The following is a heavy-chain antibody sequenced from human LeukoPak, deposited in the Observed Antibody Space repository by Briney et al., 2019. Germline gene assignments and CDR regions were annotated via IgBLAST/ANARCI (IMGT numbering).Heavy chain of an antibody. J-gene: IGHJ4*02. CDR1: GFTFDDYA. Sequence: GRSLRLSCAASGFTFDDYAMHWVRQAPGKGLEGVSGISWNSGSIGYADSVKGRFTISRDNAKNSLYLQMNSLRAKDMALYYCAKGSRGGIAVAEWDYGGQGTLVTVSS. D-gene: IGHD6-19*01. CDR2: ISWNSGSI. CDR3: AKGSRGGIAVAEWDY. V-gene: IGHV3-9*03.